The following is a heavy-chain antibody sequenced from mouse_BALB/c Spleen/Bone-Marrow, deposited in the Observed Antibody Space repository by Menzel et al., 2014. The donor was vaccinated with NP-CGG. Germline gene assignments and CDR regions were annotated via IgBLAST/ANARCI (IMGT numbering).Heavy chain of an antibody. J-gene: IGHJ3*01. CDR3: ANYYGSTWFAY. D-gene: IGHD1-1*01. V-gene: IGHV5-4*02. Sequence: EVNVVESGGGLVKPGGSLKLSCAASGFTFSDYYMYWVRQTPEKRLEWVATISDGGSYTYYPDSVKGRFTISRDNAKNNLRLQMSSLKSEDTAMYYCANYYGSTWFAYWGQGTLVTVSA. CDR2: ISDGGSYT. CDR1: GFTFSDYY.